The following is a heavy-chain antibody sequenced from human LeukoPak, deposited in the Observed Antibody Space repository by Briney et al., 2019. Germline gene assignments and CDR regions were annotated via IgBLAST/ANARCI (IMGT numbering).Heavy chain of an antibody. D-gene: IGHD3-3*01. CDR3: ARLWSGLRPPDY. CDR2: VYYRGNT. V-gene: IGHV4-39*01. Sequence: SETLSLTCTVSGGSISSTTYYWGWIRQPPGKGLERIGSVYYRGNTYYNPSLKSRVTISVVTSKSQFSLRLNPVTAADTSVYYCARLWSGLRPPDYWGQGTLVTVSS. CDR1: GGSISSTTYY. J-gene: IGHJ4*02.